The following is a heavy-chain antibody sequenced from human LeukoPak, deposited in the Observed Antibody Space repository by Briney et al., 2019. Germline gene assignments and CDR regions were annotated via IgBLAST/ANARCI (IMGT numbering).Heavy chain of an antibody. CDR2: ISGSGGST. D-gene: IGHD5-24*01. CDR1: GFTFSSYA. CDR3: AKDSLLVEMATSFDY. J-gene: IGHJ4*02. V-gene: IGHV3-23*01. Sequence: GGSLRLSCAASGFTFSSYAMSWVRQAPGKGLEWVSAISGSGGSTYYADSVKGRFTISRDNPKNTLYLQMNSLRAEDTAVYYCAKDSLLVEMATSFDYWGQGTLVTVSS.